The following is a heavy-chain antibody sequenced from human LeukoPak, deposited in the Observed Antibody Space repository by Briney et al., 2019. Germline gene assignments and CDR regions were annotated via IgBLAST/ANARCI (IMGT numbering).Heavy chain of an antibody. D-gene: IGHD1-26*01. CDR2: ISSLSGTR. V-gene: IGHV3-48*01. CDR1: GLTFSSYS. CDR3: ARDPYSGNYGNDYYYYMDV. Sequence: GGSLRLSCAASGLTFSSYSMNWVRQAPGKGLEWVSFISSLSGTRDYADSVRGRFTISRDNAKNSLYLHMDSLRSEDTAVYYCARDPYSGNYGNDYYYYMDVWGKGTTVTISS. J-gene: IGHJ6*03.